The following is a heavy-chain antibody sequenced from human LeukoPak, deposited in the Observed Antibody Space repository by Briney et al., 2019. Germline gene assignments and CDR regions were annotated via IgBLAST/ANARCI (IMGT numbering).Heavy chain of an antibody. Sequence: PGGSLRLSCTASGYTFNSYAMSWVRQAPGKGLEWVSGISGSGTSTYYADSVKGRFTISRDNSKNTLYLQMNSLRAEDTALYYCAKDPASGSCFGYWGQGTLVTVSS. CDR3: AKDPASGSCFGY. CDR1: GYTFNSYA. V-gene: IGHV3-23*01. D-gene: IGHD3-10*01. J-gene: IGHJ4*02. CDR2: ISGSGTST.